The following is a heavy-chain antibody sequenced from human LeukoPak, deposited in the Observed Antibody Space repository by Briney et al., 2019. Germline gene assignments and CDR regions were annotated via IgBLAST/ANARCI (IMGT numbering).Heavy chain of an antibody. CDR3: ARARFCSSTSCPDAFDI. V-gene: IGHV1-2*06. Sequence: ASVKVSCKASGYTFTGYYMHWVRQAPGQGLEWMGRINPNSGGTNYAQKFQGRVTMTRDTSISTAYMELSRLRSDGTAVYYCARARFCSSTSCPDAFDIWGQGTMVTVSS. D-gene: IGHD2-2*01. CDR1: GYTFTGYY. J-gene: IGHJ3*02. CDR2: INPNSGGT.